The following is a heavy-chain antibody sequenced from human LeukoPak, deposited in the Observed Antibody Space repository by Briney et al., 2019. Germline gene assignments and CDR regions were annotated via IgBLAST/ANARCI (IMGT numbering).Heavy chain of an antibody. CDR1: GFTFSSSA. J-gene: IGHJ4*02. CDR2: ISDSGGDS. D-gene: IGHD1-26*01. CDR3: AKGGSYAPLDY. V-gene: IGHV3-23*01. Sequence: PGGSLRLSCTASGFTFSSSAMTWVRQAPGKGLEWVSAISDSGGDSIYTDSVKDRFTISRDNSKNTLYPQMNSLRAEDTALYYCAKGGSYAPLDYWGQGTLVTVSS.